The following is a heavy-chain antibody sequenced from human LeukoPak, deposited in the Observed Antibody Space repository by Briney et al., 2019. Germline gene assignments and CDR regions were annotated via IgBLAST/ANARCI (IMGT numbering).Heavy chain of an antibody. Sequence: ASVKVSCKASGYTFTGYYMHWVRQAPGQGLEWMGWINPNSGGTNYAQKFQGRVTMTRDTSISTAYMELSRLRSDDTAVYYCARVPLLYSTYYFDYWGQGTLVTVPS. CDR1: GYTFTGYY. V-gene: IGHV1-2*02. J-gene: IGHJ4*02. CDR2: INPNSGGT. D-gene: IGHD6-13*01. CDR3: ARVPLLYSTYYFDY.